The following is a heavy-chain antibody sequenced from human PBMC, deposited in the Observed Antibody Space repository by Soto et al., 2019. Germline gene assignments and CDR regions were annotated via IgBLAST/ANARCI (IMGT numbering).Heavy chain of an antibody. J-gene: IGHJ4*02. CDR2: IWYDGSNK. CDR3: AREYGDVYFDY. V-gene: IGHV3-33*01. Sequence: GGSLRLSCAASGFTFSSYGMHWVRQAPGKGLEWVAVIWYDGSNKYYADSVKGRFTISRDNSKNTLYLQMNSLRAEDTAVYYCAREYGDVYFDYWGQGTLVTVSS. D-gene: IGHD4-17*01. CDR1: GFTFSSYG.